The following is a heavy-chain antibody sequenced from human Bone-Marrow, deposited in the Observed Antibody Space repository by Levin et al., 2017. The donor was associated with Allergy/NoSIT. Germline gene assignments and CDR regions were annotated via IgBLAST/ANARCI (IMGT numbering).Heavy chain of an antibody. Sequence: SCPVSGGSISSGGYYWNWIRQHPGKGLEWIGYIYYSGSTNYNPSLKSRITMSVDTSKNQLYLRLSSVTAADTAVYYCASSPNLSFVDWGQGTLVTVSS. CDR1: GGSISSGGYY. CDR2: IYYSGST. D-gene: IGHD3-16*02. V-gene: IGHV4-31*03. J-gene: IGHJ4*02. CDR3: ASSPNLSFVD.